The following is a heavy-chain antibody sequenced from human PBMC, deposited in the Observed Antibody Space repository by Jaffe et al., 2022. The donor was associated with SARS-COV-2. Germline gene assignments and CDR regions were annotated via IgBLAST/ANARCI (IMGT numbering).Heavy chain of an antibody. CDR2: IYYKGST. CDR1: GSSISTTDYY. J-gene: IGHJ4*02. V-gene: IGHV4-39*01. CDR3: ARTANYYDSSGYRTQLDY. Sequence: QLQLQESGPGLVKPSETLSLTCTVSGSSISTTDYYWGWIRQPPGKGLEWIGNIYYKGSTYYNPSLKSRVTISVDTSKSQFSLELSSVTAADTSVYYCARTANYYDSSGYRTQLDYWGRGTLVTVSS. D-gene: IGHD3-22*01.